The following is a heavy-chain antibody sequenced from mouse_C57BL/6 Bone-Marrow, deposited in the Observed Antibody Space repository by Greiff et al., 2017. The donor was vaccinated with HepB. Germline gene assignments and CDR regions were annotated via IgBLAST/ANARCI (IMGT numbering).Heavy chain of an antibody. CDR1: GFTFSSYA. V-gene: IGHV5-4*01. J-gene: IGHJ1*03. D-gene: IGHD2-1*01. Sequence: EVMLVESGGGLVKPGGSLKLSCAASGFTFSSYAMSWVRQTPEKRLEWVATISDGGSYTYYPDNVKGRFTISRDNAKNNLYLQMSHLKSEDTAMYYCARERALWYHWYFDVWGTGTTVTVSS. CDR2: ISDGGSYT. CDR3: ARERALWYHWYFDV.